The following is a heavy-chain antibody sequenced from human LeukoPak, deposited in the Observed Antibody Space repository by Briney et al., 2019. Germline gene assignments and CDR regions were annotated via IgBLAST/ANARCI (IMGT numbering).Heavy chain of an antibody. D-gene: IGHD3-22*01. J-gene: IGHJ4*02. CDR3: ASSTLDYYDSSGYYWGGY. CDR1: GGAFSSYA. V-gene: IGHV1-69*01. Sequence: SVKVSCKASGGAFSSYAISWVRHAPGQGLEWMGGIIPIFGTANYAQKFQGRVTITADESTSTAYMELSSLRSEDTAVYYCASSTLDYYDSSGYYWGGYWGQGTLVTVSS. CDR2: IIPIFGTA.